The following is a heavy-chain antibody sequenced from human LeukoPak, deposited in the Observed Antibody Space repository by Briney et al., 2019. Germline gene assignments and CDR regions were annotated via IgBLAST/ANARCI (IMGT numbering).Heavy chain of an antibody. J-gene: IGHJ4*02. CDR1: GFTFSNFW. D-gene: IGHD3-3*01. CDR2: IKQDGSEK. CDR3: LSEYYDFWSGSN. V-gene: IGHV3-7*01. Sequence: GGSLRLSCAASGFTFSNFWMSWVRQAPGKGLEWLANIKQDGSEKYYVDSVKGRFTISRDNAKNSLYLQMNSLRAEDTALYYCLSEYYDFWSGSNWGQGTLVTVSS.